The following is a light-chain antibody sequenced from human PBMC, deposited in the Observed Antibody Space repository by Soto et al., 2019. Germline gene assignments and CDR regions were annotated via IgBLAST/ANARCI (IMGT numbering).Light chain of an antibody. V-gene: IGLV1-47*01. J-gene: IGLJ3*02. Sequence: QSVLTQPPSVSGPPGQRVTISCFGSSSNIGTNYVYWYQQFPGTAPKLLIYRNNQRPSGVPDRFSCSKSGTSASLAISGLRSEDEADYYCAAWDDSLSGPRVFGGGTKLTVL. CDR1: SSNIGTNY. CDR3: AAWDDSLSGPRV. CDR2: RNN.